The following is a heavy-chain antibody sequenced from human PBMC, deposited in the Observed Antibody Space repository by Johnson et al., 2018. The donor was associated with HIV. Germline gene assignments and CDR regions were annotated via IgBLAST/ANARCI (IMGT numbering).Heavy chain of an antibody. Sequence: VQLVESGGGVVQPGRSLRLSCAASGFTFSNYAMHWVRQAPGKGLEWVAVISYDGSNKYYADSVKGRFTISRDNSKNTLYLQMNSLRAEDTAVYYCARDGAQQLARDAFDIWGQGTMVTVSS. CDR3: ARDGAQQLARDAFDI. V-gene: IGHV3-30*04. CDR1: GFTFSNYA. CDR2: ISYDGSNK. D-gene: IGHD6-13*01. J-gene: IGHJ3*02.